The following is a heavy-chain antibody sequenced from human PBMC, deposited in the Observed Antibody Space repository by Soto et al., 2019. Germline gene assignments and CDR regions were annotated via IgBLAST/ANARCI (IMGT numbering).Heavy chain of an antibody. D-gene: IGHD2-2*01. CDR3: ARVYCISTSCYTSRVDP. CDR2: IYHSGST. V-gene: IGHV4-4*02. J-gene: IGHJ5*02. Sequence: QVQLQESGPGLVKPSGTLSLTCAVSGGSISSSNWWSWVRQPPGKGLEWIGEIYHSGSTNYNPSLKSRVTISVDKSQNQFSLKLSSVTAADTAVYYCARVYCISTSCYTSRVDPWVQGTLVTVSS. CDR1: GGSISSSNW.